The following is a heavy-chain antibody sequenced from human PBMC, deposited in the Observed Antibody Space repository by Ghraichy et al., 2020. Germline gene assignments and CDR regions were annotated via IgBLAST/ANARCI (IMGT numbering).Heavy chain of an antibody. D-gene: IGHD3-3*01. J-gene: IGHJ4*02. V-gene: IGHV3-23*01. CDR2: ISGSGGAT. CDR3: AKARLNQYYDFWSGMNFDY. Sequence: GGSLRLSCAASGFTFSSYAMSWVRQAPGKGLEWVSAISGSGGATYYADSVKGRFTVSRDNSKNTLFLQMNSLRAEDTAIYYCAKARLNQYYDFWSGMNFDYWGQGTLVTVSS. CDR1: GFTFSSYA.